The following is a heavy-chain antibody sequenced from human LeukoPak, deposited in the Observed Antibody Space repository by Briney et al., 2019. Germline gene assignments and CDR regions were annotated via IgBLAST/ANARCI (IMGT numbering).Heavy chain of an antibody. CDR3: ARDDYGGRGEFDY. J-gene: IGHJ4*02. V-gene: IGHV3-74*01. CDR2: INSDGSTT. Sequence: GGSLRLSCAASGFTFSSYGMSWVRQAPGQGLVWVSRINSDGSTTTYADSVKGRFTISRDNAKNTLYLQMNSLRAEDTAVYYCARDDYGGRGEFDYWGQGTLVTVSS. CDR1: GFTFSSYG. D-gene: IGHD4-23*01.